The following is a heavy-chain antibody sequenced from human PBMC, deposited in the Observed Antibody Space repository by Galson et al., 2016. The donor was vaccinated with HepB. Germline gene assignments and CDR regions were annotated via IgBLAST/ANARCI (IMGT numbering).Heavy chain of an antibody. J-gene: IGHJ3*02. Sequence: SLRLSCAASGFTFSSYGMHWVRPAPGKGLEWVAVISYDGTNKYYEDSVKGRFTISRDNSTNTLYLQMNSLRAEDTAVYYCAKGDILAATHNPAFDIRGQGTMVTVSS. D-gene: IGHD2-15*01. V-gene: IGHV3-30*18. CDR2: ISYDGTNK. CDR3: AKGDILAATHNPAFDI. CDR1: GFTFSSYG.